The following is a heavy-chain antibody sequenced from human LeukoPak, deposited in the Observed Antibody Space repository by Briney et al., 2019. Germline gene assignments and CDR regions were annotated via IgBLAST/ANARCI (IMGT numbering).Heavy chain of an antibody. V-gene: IGHV1-3*01. CDR1: GYTFTSYA. J-gene: IGHJ5*02. D-gene: IGHD4-17*01. Sequence: GASVKVSCKASGYTFTSYAMHWVRQAPGQRLEWMGWINAGNGNTKYSQKFQGRVTITRDTSASTAYMELSSLRSEDTAVYYCARIPDVDYGDYHWFDPWGQGTLVTVSS. CDR3: ARIPDVDYGDYHWFDP. CDR2: INAGNGNT.